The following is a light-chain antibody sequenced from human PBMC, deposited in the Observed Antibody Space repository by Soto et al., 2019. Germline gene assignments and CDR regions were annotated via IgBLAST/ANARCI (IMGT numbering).Light chain of an antibody. CDR2: GAS. V-gene: IGKV3-20*01. J-gene: IGKJ5*01. CDR1: HIINNNY. CDR3: QQYGSSIT. Sequence: EIELTQSPGTLSLSPGEGAILSCRASHIINNNYLAWYQQKPGQAPRLLTYGASSRATGIPDRFSGGGSGTDFTLTVTRLEPEDFAVYYCQQYGSSITFGQGTRLEI.